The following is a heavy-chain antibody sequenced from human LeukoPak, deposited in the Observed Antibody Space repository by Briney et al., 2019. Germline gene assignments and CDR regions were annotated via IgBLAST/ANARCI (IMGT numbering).Heavy chain of an antibody. Sequence: ASVKVSCKASGYTFTNNYIHWVRQAPGQGLEWMGVINPSGGSTSYAQKFQGRVTMTRDTSTSTVYMELSSLRSEDTAVYYCARDVISYYYDSSGSPIGSHFDYWGQGTLVTVSS. CDR3: ARDVISYYYDSSGSPIGSHFDY. CDR2: INPSGGST. D-gene: IGHD3-22*01. V-gene: IGHV1-46*01. J-gene: IGHJ4*02. CDR1: GYTFTNNY.